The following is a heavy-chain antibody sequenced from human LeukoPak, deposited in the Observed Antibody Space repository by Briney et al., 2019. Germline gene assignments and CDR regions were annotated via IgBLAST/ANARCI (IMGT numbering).Heavy chain of an antibody. J-gene: IGHJ4*02. Sequence: GASVKVSCKASGGTFSSYAISWVRQAPGQGLEWMGRIIPILGIANYAQKFQGRVTITADKSTSTAYMELSSLRSEDTAVYYCARDRTHYGSGSYYNYFDYWGQGTLVTVSS. V-gene: IGHV1-69*04. CDR2: IIPILGIA. CDR3: ARDRTHYGSGSYYNYFDY. CDR1: GGTFSSYA. D-gene: IGHD3-10*01.